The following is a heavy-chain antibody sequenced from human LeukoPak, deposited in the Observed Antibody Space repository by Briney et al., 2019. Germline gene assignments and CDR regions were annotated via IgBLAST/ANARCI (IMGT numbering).Heavy chain of an antibody. J-gene: IGHJ4*02. Sequence: GGSLRLSCAASGFTFSSYAMSWVRQAPGKGLEWVSAISGSGGSTYYADSVKGRFAISRDNSKNTLYLQMNSLRAEDTAVYYCAKKYDILTGYYLYWGQGTLVTVSS. D-gene: IGHD3-9*01. V-gene: IGHV3-23*01. CDR3: AKKYDILTGYYLY. CDR2: ISGSGGST. CDR1: GFTFSSYA.